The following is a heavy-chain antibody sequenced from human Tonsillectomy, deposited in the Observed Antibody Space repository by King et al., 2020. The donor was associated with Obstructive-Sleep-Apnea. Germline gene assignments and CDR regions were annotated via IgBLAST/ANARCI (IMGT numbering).Heavy chain of an antibody. Sequence: MQLQESGPGLVKPSETLSLTCTVSGGSISSSSYYWGWIRQPPGKGLEWIGSIYYSGNTYYNPSLKSRVTISVDTSKNQFSLKLSSVTAADTAVYYCARILKNSVGGLDYWGQGTLVTVSS. J-gene: IGHJ4*02. CDR2: IYYSGNT. CDR3: ARILKNSVGGLDY. CDR1: GGSISSSSYY. V-gene: IGHV4-39*07. D-gene: IGHD1-26*01.